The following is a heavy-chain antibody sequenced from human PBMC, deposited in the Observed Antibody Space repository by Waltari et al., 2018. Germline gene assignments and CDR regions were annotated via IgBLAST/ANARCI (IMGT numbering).Heavy chain of an antibody. D-gene: IGHD6-13*01. CDR1: GHIFTDQF. Sequence: QVQLVQSGAEVKKPGASVKVSCKTSGHIFTDQFVHWVRQAPGQGLEWMVWINPKTGVTKYGQKFQGRLTMTSDTSVSIAHLELSRLKSDDSAVYFCARPESSGSSSLDYWGQGTMVIVSS. J-gene: IGHJ4*02. V-gene: IGHV1-2*02. CDR2: INPKTGVT. CDR3: ARPESSGSSSLDY.